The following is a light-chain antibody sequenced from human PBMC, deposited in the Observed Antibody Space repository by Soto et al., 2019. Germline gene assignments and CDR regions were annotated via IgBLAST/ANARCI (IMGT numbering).Light chain of an antibody. Sequence: EIVLTQSPGTLSLSPGERATLSCRASQTVDSTYLAWYRQKPGQAPRVLIYGASSRATGIPDRFSGSGSGTDFTFTISRLEPEDFAVYYCQQYSSSLPTFGQGTKVEIK. J-gene: IGKJ1*01. CDR2: GAS. CDR3: QQYSSSLPT. V-gene: IGKV3-20*01. CDR1: QTVDSTY.